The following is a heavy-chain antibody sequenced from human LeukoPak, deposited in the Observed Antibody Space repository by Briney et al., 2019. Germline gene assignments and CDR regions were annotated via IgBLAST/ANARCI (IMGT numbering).Heavy chain of an antibody. CDR2: ISWNSGSI. Sequence: PGRFPRLSFAAPGFTFVDYAMHWVRQVPWNCPASVSGISWNSGSIGYADSVKGRFTISRDNAKNSLYLQMNSLRAEDTALYYCAKDSSGYFLSLDYWGQGTLVTVSS. V-gene: IGHV3-9*01. CDR3: AKDSSGYFLSLDY. CDR1: GFTFVDYA. J-gene: IGHJ4*02. D-gene: IGHD3-22*01.